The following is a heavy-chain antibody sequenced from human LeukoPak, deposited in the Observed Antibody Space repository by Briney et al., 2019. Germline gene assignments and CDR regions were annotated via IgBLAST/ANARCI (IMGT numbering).Heavy chain of an antibody. Sequence: PSETLSLTCTVSGGSISSDTYYWGWIRQPPGKGLEWIGTIYYSGYTYYNPSLRSRVIISVDTSTNQFSLKLSSVTAADTAVYYCARHYHNDAQASFHYWGQGTLVTVSS. J-gene: IGHJ4*02. CDR3: ARHYHNDAQASFHY. D-gene: IGHD3-22*01. CDR2: IYYSGYT. V-gene: IGHV4-39*01. CDR1: GGSISSDTYY.